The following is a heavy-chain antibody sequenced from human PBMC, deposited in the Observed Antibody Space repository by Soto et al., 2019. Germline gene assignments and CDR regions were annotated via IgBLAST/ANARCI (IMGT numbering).Heavy chain of an antibody. CDR3: AKSYFGSGTDNGMDV. CDR1: GFTFSSYA. J-gene: IGHJ6*02. Sequence: GGSLRLSCAASGFTFSSYAMSWVRQAPGKGLEWVSSISGGGGSTYYADSVQGRITISRDNSKNTLYLQMNNLRAEDTAVYYCAKSYFGSGTDNGMDVWGQGTTVTVSS. D-gene: IGHD3-10*01. CDR2: ISGGGGST. V-gene: IGHV3-23*01.